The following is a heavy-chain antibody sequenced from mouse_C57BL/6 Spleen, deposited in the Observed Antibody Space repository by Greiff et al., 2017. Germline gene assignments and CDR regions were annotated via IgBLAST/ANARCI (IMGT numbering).Heavy chain of an antibody. CDR1: GFSLTSYG. V-gene: IGHV2-5*01. J-gene: IGHJ3*01. CDR3: DKNGDYDPAWFAY. D-gene: IGHD2-4*01. CDR2: IWRGGST. Sequence: QVQLQQSGPGLVQPSQSLSITCTVSGFSLTSYGVHWVRQSPGKGLEWLGVIWRGGSTDYTAAFMSRLSITKDNSKSQVFFKMNNLQADDTAIYDGDKNGDYDPAWFAYWGQGTLVTVSA.